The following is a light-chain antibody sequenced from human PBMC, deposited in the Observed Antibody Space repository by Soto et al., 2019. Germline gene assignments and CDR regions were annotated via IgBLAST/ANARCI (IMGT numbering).Light chain of an antibody. V-gene: IGKV3-15*01. J-gene: IGKJ4*01. CDR2: NSY. CDR3: QQYENWPPVS. Sequence: EIVMTESPATLSVSPGERVTXXXXXSQNIRRSLAWYQQKPGQPPRLLIYNSYTRATGIAARFSGSGSGTDFTLTISSLQVEDPAIYFCQQYENWPPVSFGGGTKVDIK. CDR1: QNIRRS.